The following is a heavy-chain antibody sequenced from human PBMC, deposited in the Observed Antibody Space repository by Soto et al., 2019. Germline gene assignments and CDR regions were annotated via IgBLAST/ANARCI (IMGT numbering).Heavy chain of an antibody. Sequence: SETLSLTCTVSGGSSSSGNYYWSWIRQPPGQGLEWIEYIFYSGTTYYNPSLKSRVTISLDTSGNQFSLKLSSVTAADTAVYYCARDLHITETTLSYYCYAMDVWGQGTTVTVS. D-gene: IGHD1-20*01. CDR1: GGSSSSGNYY. CDR3: ARDLHITETTLSYYCYAMDV. V-gene: IGHV4-30-4*01. CDR2: IFYSGTT. J-gene: IGHJ6*02.